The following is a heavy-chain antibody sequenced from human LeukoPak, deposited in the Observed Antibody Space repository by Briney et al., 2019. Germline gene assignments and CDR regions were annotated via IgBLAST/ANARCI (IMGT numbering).Heavy chain of an antibody. V-gene: IGHV3-21*01. CDR2: ISSSSSYI. D-gene: IGHD4-17*01. Sequence: PGGSLRLSCAASGFTFSSYSMNWVRQAPGKGLEWVSSISSSSSYIYYADSVKGRFTISRDNSKNTLYLQMNSLRAEDTAVYYCARDAESDTGDFLYFDYWGQGTLVTVSS. CDR3: ARDAESDTGDFLYFDY. CDR1: GFTFSSYS. J-gene: IGHJ4*02.